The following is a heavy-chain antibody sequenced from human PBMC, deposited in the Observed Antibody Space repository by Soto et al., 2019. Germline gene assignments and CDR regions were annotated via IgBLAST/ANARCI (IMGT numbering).Heavy chain of an antibody. V-gene: IGHV3-21*01. CDR2: ISSSSSYI. CDR1: GFTFSSYS. J-gene: IGHJ5*02. Sequence: PGGSLRLSCAASGFTFSSYSMNWVRQAPGKGLEWVSSISSSSSYIYYADSVKGRFTISRDNAKNSLYLQMNSLRAEDTAVYYCARSVPIAARLNWFDPWGQGTLVTVSS. D-gene: IGHD6-6*01. CDR3: ARSVPIAARLNWFDP.